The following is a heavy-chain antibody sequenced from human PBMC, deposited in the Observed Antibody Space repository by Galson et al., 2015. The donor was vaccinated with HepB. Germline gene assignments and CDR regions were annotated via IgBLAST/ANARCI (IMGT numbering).Heavy chain of an antibody. D-gene: IGHD5-12*01. Sequence: SLRLSCAASGFTFSSYGMHWVRQAPGKGLERVAVISYDGSNKYYVDSVKGRFTISRDNAKSSLYLQMNSLRAEDTAVYYCARGSNTVTTKGYFDLWGRGTLVTVSS. V-gene: IGHV3-30*03. CDR2: ISYDGSNK. J-gene: IGHJ2*01. CDR1: GFTFSSYG. CDR3: ARGSNTVTTKGYFDL.